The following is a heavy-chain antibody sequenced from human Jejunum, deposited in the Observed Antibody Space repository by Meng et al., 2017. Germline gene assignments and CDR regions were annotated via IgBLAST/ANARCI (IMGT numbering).Heavy chain of an antibody. CDR1: GGSISRRSYY. CDR3: ARLANSSPDY. J-gene: IGHJ4*02. CDR2: VFYSGTT. V-gene: IGHV4-39*01. D-gene: IGHD6-13*01. Sequence: QLQLQVSGRGLVKPSQTLSLICTVSGGSISRRSYYWGWIRQHPGKGLEWIASVFYSGTTYYNPSLQSRVTISIDTSKNQFSMRLTSVTATDTSVYYCARLANSSPDYWGRGTLVTVSS.